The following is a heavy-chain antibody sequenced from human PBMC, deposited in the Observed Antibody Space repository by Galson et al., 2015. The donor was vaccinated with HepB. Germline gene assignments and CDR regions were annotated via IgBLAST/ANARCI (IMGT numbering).Heavy chain of an antibody. V-gene: IGHV1-2*02. CDR3: AKDHPRWYYDSSGYYRAVGSDY. CDR1: GYTFTGYF. Sequence: SVKVSCKASGYTFTGYFLHWVRQAPGQGPEWMGWINCNSGGTNYAQKFQGRITMTRDTSISTVYMELSRLTSDDTAVYYCAKDHPRWYYDSSGYYRAVGSDYWGQGTLVTVSS. D-gene: IGHD3-22*01. CDR2: INCNSGGT. J-gene: IGHJ4*02.